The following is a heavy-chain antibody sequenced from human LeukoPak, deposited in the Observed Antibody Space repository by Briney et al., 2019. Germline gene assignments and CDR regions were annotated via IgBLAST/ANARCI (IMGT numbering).Heavy chain of an antibody. Sequence: GGSLRLSCTSSGFTFDDYAMSWVRQAPGEGLEWVGFISSKGYGEATEYAASVKGRFTISRDDSKSIAYLEMNSLKTADTAVYYCTREHGRSGDSRGFYLAWGQGSLVTVSS. CDR3: TREHGRSGDSRGFYLA. V-gene: IGHV3-49*04. J-gene: IGHJ5*02. CDR1: GFTFDDYA. D-gene: IGHD3-22*01. CDR2: ISSKGYGEAT.